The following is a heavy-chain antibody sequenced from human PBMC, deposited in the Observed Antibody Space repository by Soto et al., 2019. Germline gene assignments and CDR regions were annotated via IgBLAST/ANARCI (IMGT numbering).Heavy chain of an antibody. CDR2: INPSGGST. V-gene: IGHV1-46*03. CDR3: ARDALSSHPSTCYYYYMDV. Sequence: ASVKVSCKASGYTFTSYYMHWVRQAPGQGLEWMGIINPSGGSTSYAQKFQGRVTMTRDTSTSTVYMELSSLRSEDTAVYYCARDALSSHPSTCYYYYMDVWGKGTTVTVSS. D-gene: IGHD6-6*01. J-gene: IGHJ6*03. CDR1: GYTFTSYY.